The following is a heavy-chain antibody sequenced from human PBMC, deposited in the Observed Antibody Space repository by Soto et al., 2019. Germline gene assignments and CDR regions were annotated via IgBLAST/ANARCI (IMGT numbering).Heavy chain of an antibody. Sequence: LSLTCSVSVGSISVSYLSCIRQSPGKGLEWLGYVYYTGSTNYSPSLRSRVSISVDTSKNEFSLRLSSVTAADTAVYFCARSVAVPGAHIDYWGQGTQVTVSS. CDR3: ARSVAVPGAHIDY. CDR2: VYYTGST. V-gene: IGHV4-59*01. J-gene: IGHJ4*02. D-gene: IGHD6-19*01. CDR1: VGSISVSY.